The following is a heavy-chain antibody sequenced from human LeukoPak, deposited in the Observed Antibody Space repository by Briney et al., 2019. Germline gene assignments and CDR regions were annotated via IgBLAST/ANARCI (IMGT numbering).Heavy chain of an antibody. CDR1: GYRFTDYW. CDR2: INTNTGGT. Sequence: ASVKVSCKASGYRFTDYWIQWVRQAPGQGLEWMGWINTNTGGTVYAQEFQGRVTMTRDTSLTTSYMDLSRLTSDDTAVYYCARGGSFHEFDIWGQGTMVIVSS. V-gene: IGHV1-2*02. D-gene: IGHD3-10*01. J-gene: IGHJ3*02. CDR3: ARGGSFHEFDI.